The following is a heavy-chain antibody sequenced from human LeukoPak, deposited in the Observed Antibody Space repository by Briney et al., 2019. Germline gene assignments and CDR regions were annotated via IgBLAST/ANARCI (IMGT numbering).Heavy chain of an antibody. Sequence: ASVKVSCKASGYTFTSYAMHWVRQAPGQRLEWMGWINAGNGNTKYSQKFQGRVTITRDTSASTAYMYLSSLRSEDTAVYYCARGIWSRTVSSYYFDCWGQGTLVTVSS. CDR2: INAGNGNT. J-gene: IGHJ4*02. V-gene: IGHV1-3*01. D-gene: IGHD3-3*01. CDR1: GYTFTSYA. CDR3: ARGIWSRTVSSYYFDC.